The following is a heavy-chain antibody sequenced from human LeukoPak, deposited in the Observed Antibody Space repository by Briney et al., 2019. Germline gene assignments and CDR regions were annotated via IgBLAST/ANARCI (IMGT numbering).Heavy chain of an antibody. V-gene: IGHV4-38-2*02. J-gene: IGHJ4*02. Sequence: PSETLSLTCTVSGYSISSGYYWGWIRQPPGKGLEWIGSIYHSGSTYYNPSLKSRVTISVDTSKNQFSLKLSSVTAADTAVYYCARDFPASGGYYYDSSGYYDYWGQGTLVTVSS. CDR2: IYHSGST. CDR3: ARDFPASGGYYYDSSGYYDY. D-gene: IGHD3-22*01. CDR1: GYSISSGYY.